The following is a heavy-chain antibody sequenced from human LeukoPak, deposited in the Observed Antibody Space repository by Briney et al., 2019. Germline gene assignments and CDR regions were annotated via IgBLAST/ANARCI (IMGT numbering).Heavy chain of an antibody. CDR2: SYYSGST. V-gene: IGHV4-59*12. J-gene: IGHJ6*02. CDR3: ARDRAGGMDV. CDR1: GGSISSYY. Sequence: SETLSLTCTVSGGSISSYYWSWIRQPPGKGLEWIGYSYYSGSTNYNPSLKSRVTISVDASKNQFSLKLSSVTAADTAVYYCARDRAGGMDVWGQGTTVTVSS.